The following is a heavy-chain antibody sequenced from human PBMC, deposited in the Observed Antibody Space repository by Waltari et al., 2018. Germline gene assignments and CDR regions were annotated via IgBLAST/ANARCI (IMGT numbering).Heavy chain of an antibody. Sequence: EVQLLESGGGLVQPGGSLRLSCAASGFTFSSYAMSWVRQAPGKGWGGVSAISGSGGSTYYADSVKGRFTISRDNSKNTLYLQMNSLRAEDTAVYYCARGRIYYYYYMDVWGKGTTVTVSS. CDR3: ARGRIYYYYYMDV. CDR2: ISGSGGST. V-gene: IGHV3-23*01. J-gene: IGHJ6*03. CDR1: GFTFSSYA.